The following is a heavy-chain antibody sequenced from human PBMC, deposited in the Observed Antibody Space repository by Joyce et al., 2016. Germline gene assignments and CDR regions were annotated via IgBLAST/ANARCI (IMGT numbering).Heavy chain of an antibody. Sequence: QVQLQESGPGLVKPSQTLSLTYTVSGGSIKSDLYFWNWIRQPAGKGLEWIGRIYTSGSGSTNYNPSLTSRVTISVDTSKNQFSLKLSSVTAADTAVYYCARKRGRGWFDSWGQGTLVTVSS. CDR1: GGSIKSDLYF. CDR3: ARKRGRGWFDS. J-gene: IGHJ5*01. CDR2: IYTSGSGST. V-gene: IGHV4-61*02.